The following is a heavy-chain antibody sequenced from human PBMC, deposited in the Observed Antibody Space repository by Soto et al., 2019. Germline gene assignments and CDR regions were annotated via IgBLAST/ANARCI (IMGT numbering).Heavy chain of an antibody. D-gene: IGHD2-15*01. CDR2: IIPIFGTT. CDR1: GGTFSSYA. J-gene: IGHJ2*01. V-gene: IGHV1-69*12. Sequence: QVQLVQSGAEVKKPGSSVKVSCKASGGTFSSYAISWVRQAPGQGLEWMGGIIPIFGTTNYAQKFQGRVTITADESTSPAYRELSSLRAEDTAVYYCARVVTVVKSFHYWYFDLCGRGTLVTVSS. CDR3: ARVVTVVKSFHYWYFDL.